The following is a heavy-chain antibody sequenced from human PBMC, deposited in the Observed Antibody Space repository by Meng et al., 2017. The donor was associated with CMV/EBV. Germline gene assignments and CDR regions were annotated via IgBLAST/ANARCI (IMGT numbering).Heavy chain of an antibody. CDR1: GGTFSSYA. V-gene: IGHV1-69*10. CDR2: IIPILGIA. Sequence: SVKVSCKASGGTFSSYAISWVRQAPGQGLEWMGGIIPILGIANYAQKFQGRVTITADKSTSTAYMELSSLRSEDTAVYYCAMPERRCSSTSCSLVDWGRGTLVTVSS. D-gene: IGHD2-2*01. CDR3: AMPERRCSSTSCSLVD. J-gene: IGHJ4*02.